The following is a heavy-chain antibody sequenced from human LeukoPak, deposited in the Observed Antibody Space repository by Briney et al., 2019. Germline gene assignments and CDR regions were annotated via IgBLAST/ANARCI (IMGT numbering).Heavy chain of an antibody. CDR1: GGSISPYY. D-gene: IGHD3-3*01. CDR3: ARETIFGVVIMSPYYFDY. V-gene: IGHV4-4*08. J-gene: IGHJ4*02. Sequence: PSETLSLTCTVSGGSISPYYWSWIRQPPGKGLEYIAYVYYSGSTNYNPSLKSRVTISVDTSKNQFSLKLSSVTAADTAVYYCARETIFGVVIMSPYYFDYWGQGTLVTVSS. CDR2: VYYSGST.